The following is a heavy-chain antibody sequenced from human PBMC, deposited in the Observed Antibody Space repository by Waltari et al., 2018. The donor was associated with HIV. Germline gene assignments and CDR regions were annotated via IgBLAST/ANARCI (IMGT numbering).Heavy chain of an antibody. CDR3: ARGGLAISPAGTRLYTGMDV. CDR2: IYYDGNNK. D-gene: IGHD6-13*01. J-gene: IGHJ6*02. CDR1: GFTFSNYL. Sequence: QVHLVESGGGVVQPGGSLKLPCAASGFTFSNYLMPSFRQGPGKGLEWVTFIYYDGNNKNYADSVKGRFTISRDNSKKTLYLQMNSLRHEDTAVYYCARGGLAISPAGTRLYTGMDVWGQGTTVTVSS. V-gene: IGHV3-30*02.